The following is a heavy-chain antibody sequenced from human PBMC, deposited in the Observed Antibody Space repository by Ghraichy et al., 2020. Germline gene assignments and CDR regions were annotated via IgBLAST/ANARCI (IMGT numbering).Heavy chain of an antibody. CDR1: GFTFDDYA. CDR3: AKDRSFAIAVAGGFDY. Sequence: GGSLRLSCAASGFTFDDYAMHWVRQAPGKGLEWVSGISWNSGSIGYADSVKGRFTISRDNAKNSLYLQMNSLRAEDTALYYCAKDRSFAIAVAGGFDYWGQGTLVTVSS. V-gene: IGHV3-9*01. J-gene: IGHJ4*02. D-gene: IGHD6-19*01. CDR2: ISWNSGSI.